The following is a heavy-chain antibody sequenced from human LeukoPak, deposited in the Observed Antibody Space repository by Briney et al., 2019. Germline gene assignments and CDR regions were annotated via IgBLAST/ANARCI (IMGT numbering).Heavy chain of an antibody. J-gene: IGHJ6*02. V-gene: IGHV3-11*01. CDR1: GFTFSDYY. CDR3: ARAGYCSGGSCAFRYYGMDV. D-gene: IGHD2-15*01. Sequence: GGSLRLSCAASGFTFSDYYMSWIRQAPGKGLEWVSHISSSGSTIYYADSVKGRFTISRDNAKNSLYLQMNSLRAEDTAVYYCARAGYCSGGSCAFRYYGMDVWGQGTTVTVSS. CDR2: ISSSGSTI.